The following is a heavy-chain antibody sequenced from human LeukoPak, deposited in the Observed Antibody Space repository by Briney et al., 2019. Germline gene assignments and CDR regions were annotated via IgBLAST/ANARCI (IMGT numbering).Heavy chain of an antibody. D-gene: IGHD6-13*01. V-gene: IGHV3-30*04. Sequence: PGRSLRLSCAASGFIFSSYAMHWVRQAPGKGLEWVALISYDETDKYYADSVKGRFTISRDNSKNTLYLQMNSLRAEDTAVYYCARGHSSSWYEYFQHWGQGTLVTVSS. J-gene: IGHJ1*01. CDR3: ARGHSSSWYEYFQH. CDR1: GFIFSSYA. CDR2: ISYDETDK.